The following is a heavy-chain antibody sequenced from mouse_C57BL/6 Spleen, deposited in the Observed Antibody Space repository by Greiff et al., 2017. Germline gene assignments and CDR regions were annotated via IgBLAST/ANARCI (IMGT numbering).Heavy chain of an antibody. Sequence: VQLQQSGPELVKPGASVKIPCKASGYTFTDYNMDWVKQSHGKSLEWIGDINPNNGGTIYNQKFKGKATLTVDKSSSTAYMGLRSLTSEDTAVYYCARGAYYGSSYFDVWGTGTTVTVSS. J-gene: IGHJ1*03. CDR3: ARGAYYGSSYFDV. CDR2: INPNNGGT. D-gene: IGHD1-1*01. CDR1: GYTFTDYN. V-gene: IGHV1-18*01.